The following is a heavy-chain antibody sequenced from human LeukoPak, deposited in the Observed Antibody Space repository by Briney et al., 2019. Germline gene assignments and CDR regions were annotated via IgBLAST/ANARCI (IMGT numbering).Heavy chain of an antibody. J-gene: IGHJ4*02. CDR3: ATLTSGPNGYFDY. V-gene: IGHV3-74*01. CDR2: IASDGSST. D-gene: IGHD1-26*01. Sequence: GGSLRLSCAASGFTFSSYWMNWVRQAPGKGLVWVSRIASDGSSTTYADSVKGRFSISRDNAKNTLYLQMNSLRAEDTAVYYCATLTSGPNGYFDYWGQGTLVTVSS. CDR1: GFTFSSYW.